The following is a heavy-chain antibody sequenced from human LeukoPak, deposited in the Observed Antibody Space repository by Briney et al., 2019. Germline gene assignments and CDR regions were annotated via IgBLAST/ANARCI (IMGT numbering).Heavy chain of an antibody. Sequence: GGSLRLSCAVSGFTFSSYWMNWVRQAPGKGLEWVASIKQDGGEKSYVDSVKGRFTISRDNAKDSLYLQMSSLRAEDTAVYYCARDGTAAGLYFDLWGQGTLVTVSS. CDR3: ARDGTAAGLYFDL. D-gene: IGHD6-13*01. CDR1: GFTFSSYW. V-gene: IGHV3-7*01. J-gene: IGHJ4*01. CDR2: IKQDGGEK.